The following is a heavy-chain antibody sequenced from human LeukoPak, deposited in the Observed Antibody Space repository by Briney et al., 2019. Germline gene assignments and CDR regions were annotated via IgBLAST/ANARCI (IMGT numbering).Heavy chain of an antibody. V-gene: IGHV4-31*03. CDR3: ARDRAYCSGGSCYSGGMDV. CDR2: IYYSGST. D-gene: IGHD2-15*01. J-gene: IGHJ6*04. Sequence: SETLSLTCTVSGGSISSGGYYWSWIRQHPGKGLEWIGYIYYSGSTYYNPSLKSRVTISVDTSKNQFSLKPSSVTAADTAVYYCARDRAYCSGGSCYSGGMDVWGKGTTVTVSS. CDR1: GGSISSGGYY.